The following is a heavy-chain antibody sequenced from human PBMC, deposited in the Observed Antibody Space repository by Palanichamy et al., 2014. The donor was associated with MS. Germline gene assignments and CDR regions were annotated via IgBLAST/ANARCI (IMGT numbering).Heavy chain of an antibody. CDR2: FSDSGGHT. CDR1: GFIFKNYA. V-gene: IGHV3-23*01. Sequence: EVQLLESGGGLVQPGGSLTLSCAASGFIFKNYAIQWVRQAPGQGLEWVSGFSDSGGHTFYADSVKGRFTISRDISKNSFFLQMHSLRANDTAIYYCAIGSSMAVWGKGTAVTISS. J-gene: IGHJ6*03. CDR3: AIGSSMAV.